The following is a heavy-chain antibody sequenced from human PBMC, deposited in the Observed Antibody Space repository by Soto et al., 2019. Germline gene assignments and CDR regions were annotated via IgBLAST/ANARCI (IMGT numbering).Heavy chain of an antibody. CDR3: ARGRRDGGNREYFQH. CDR2: IIPILGIA. V-gene: IGHV1-69*02. J-gene: IGHJ1*01. Sequence: SVKVSCKASGGTFSSYTISWVRQAPGQGLEWMGRIIPILGIANYAQKFQGRVTITADKSTSTAYMELSSLRSEDTAVYYCARGRRDGGNREYFQHRGQGTLVTVSS. D-gene: IGHD2-15*01. CDR1: GGTFSSYT.